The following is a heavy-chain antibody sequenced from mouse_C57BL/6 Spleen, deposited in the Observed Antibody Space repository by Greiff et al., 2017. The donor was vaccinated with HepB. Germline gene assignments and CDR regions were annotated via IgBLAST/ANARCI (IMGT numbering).Heavy chain of an antibody. CDR2: INPSTGGT. D-gene: IGHD1-1*01. CDR3: ASYYGSSYNYAMDY. J-gene: IGHJ4*01. CDR1: GYSFTGYY. Sequence: VQLKQSGPELVKPGASVKISCKASGYSFTGYYLNWVKQSPEKSLEWIGEINPSTGGTTYNQKFKAKATLTVAKSSSTAYMQLKSLTSEDSAVYYCASYYGSSYNYAMDYWGQGTSVTVSS. V-gene: IGHV1-42*01.